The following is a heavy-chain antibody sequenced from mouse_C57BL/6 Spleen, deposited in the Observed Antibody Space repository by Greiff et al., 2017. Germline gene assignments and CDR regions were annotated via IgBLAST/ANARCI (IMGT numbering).Heavy chain of an antibody. J-gene: IGHJ4*01. CDR2: IYPGDGDT. V-gene: IGHV1-82*01. CDR1: GYAFSSSW. Sequence: QVQLQQSGPELVKPGASVKISCKASGYAFSSSWMNWVKQRPGKGLEWIGRIYPGDGDTNYNGKFKGKATLTADKSSSTAYMQLSSLTSEDSAVYFGAKGRLLYPYAMDYWGQGTAVTVSS. D-gene: IGHD2-12*01. CDR3: AKGRLLYPYAMDY.